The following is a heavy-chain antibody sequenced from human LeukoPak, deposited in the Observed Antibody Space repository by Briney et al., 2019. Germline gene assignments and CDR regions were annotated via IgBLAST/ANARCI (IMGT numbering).Heavy chain of an antibody. CDR3: AGGDWPHCDY. D-gene: IGHD3-16*01. V-gene: IGHV4-34*01. CDR2: INHSGST. Sequence: PSETLSLTCAVHGGSFSGYYWSWIRQPPGKGLEWIGEINHSGSTNYNPSLKSRVTISVDTSKNQFSLKLSSVTAADTAVYYCAGGDWPHCDYWGQGTLVTVSS. J-gene: IGHJ4*02. CDR1: GGSFSGYY.